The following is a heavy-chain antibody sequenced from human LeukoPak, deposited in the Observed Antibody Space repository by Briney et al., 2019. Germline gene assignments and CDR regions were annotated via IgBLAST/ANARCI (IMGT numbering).Heavy chain of an antibody. CDR2: IYTSGST. CDR3: ARVSYGDYEDYYYYYMDV. Sequence: SETLSLTCTVSGGSISSYYWSWIRQPAGKGLEWIGRIYTSGSTNYNPSLKSRVTMSVDTSKNQFSLNLSSVTAADTAVYYCARVSYGDYEDYYYYYMDVWGKGTTVTVSS. J-gene: IGHJ6*03. CDR1: GGSISSYY. D-gene: IGHD4-17*01. V-gene: IGHV4-4*07.